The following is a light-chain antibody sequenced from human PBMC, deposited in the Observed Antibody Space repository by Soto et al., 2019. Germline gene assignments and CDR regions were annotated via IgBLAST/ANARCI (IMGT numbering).Light chain of an antibody. Sequence: QSVLTQPASVSGSPGQSITISCTGTSSDIGTYNYVSWYQQHPGKAPKLIIYDVSNRPSGVTDRFSGSKSGNTASLTVSGLQAEDEGDYYCNSFTSATSTTTYVFGTGTKLTVL. V-gene: IGLV2-14*01. CDR1: SSDIGTYNY. CDR3: NSFTSATSTTTYV. J-gene: IGLJ1*01. CDR2: DVS.